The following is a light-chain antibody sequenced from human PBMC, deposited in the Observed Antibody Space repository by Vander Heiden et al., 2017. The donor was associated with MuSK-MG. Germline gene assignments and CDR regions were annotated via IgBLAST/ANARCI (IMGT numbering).Light chain of an antibody. V-gene: IGKV1-39*01. Sequence: DIQMTQSPSSLSASVGDRVTLTCRANQSIGAFLNWYQQTPGTAPRLLIYAAYSLQSGVPPRSSGSGSGTEFTLTISGLQSEDSATYFCQQSSETPTFGGGTKVEIK. J-gene: IGKJ4*01. CDR3: QQSSETPT. CDR1: QSIGAF. CDR2: AAY.